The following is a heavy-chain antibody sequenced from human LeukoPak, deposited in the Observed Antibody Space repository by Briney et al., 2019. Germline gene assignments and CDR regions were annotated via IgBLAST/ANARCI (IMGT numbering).Heavy chain of an antibody. V-gene: IGHV1-3*01. J-gene: IGHJ5*02. CDR3: ARDKSIAAQRSQFDP. CDR1: GCTFTSYA. D-gene: IGHD6-6*01. Sequence: GASVKVSCKASGCTFTSYAMHWVRQAPGQRLEWMGWINAGNGNTKYSQKFQGRVTITRDTSASTAYMELSSLRSEDTAVYYCARDKSIAAQRSQFDPWGQGTLVTVSS. CDR2: INAGNGNT.